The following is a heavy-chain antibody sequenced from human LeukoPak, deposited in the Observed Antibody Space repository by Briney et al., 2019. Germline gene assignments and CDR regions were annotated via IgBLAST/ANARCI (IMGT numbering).Heavy chain of an antibody. D-gene: IGHD3-22*01. CDR1: GASISSYY. Sequence: SETLSLTCTVSGASISSYYWSWIRQPPGKGLEWIGYIYYSGSTSYNSSLKSRVTISLDTPKNQFSLKLNSVTAADTAVYYCARSFDSRGYYYYGMDVWGQGTTVTVSS. J-gene: IGHJ6*02. CDR2: IYYSGST. V-gene: IGHV4-59*01. CDR3: ARSFDSRGYYYYGMDV.